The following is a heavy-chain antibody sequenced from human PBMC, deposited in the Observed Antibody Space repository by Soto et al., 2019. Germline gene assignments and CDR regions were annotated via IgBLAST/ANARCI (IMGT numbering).Heavy chain of an antibody. CDR1: DGSISSGGFS. CDR2: IFQSGST. Sequence: QLQLQESGSGLVKPSQTLSLTCAVSDGSISSGGFSWSWIRQPPGKGLEWIGYIFQSGSTYYIPSHPRRVCLSVARCKTQFSLNLTSVTAAATAIYYCARESRLSHYDTSGYSQYWYSNLRGRGTVVTVSS. V-gene: IGHV4-30-2*01. J-gene: IGHJ2*01. CDR3: ARESRLSHYDTSGYSQYWYSNL. D-gene: IGHD3-22*01.